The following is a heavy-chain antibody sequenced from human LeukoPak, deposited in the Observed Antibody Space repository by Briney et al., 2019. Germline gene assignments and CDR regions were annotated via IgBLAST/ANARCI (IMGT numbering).Heavy chain of an antibody. CDR3: ARRPPSMITSGGIVGHFDY. CDR2: VNHRGIS. D-gene: IGHD3-16*02. CDR1: GGHFSGYF. V-gene: IGHV4-34*01. Sequence: SETLSLTCAVSGGHFSGYFWTWIRQPPGKGLEWIGEVNHRGISNYRPSLRSRVSISVGTSSNQFSLKLTSVTTADTAVYYCARRPPSMITSGGIVGHFDYWGPGTLVTVSS. J-gene: IGHJ4*02.